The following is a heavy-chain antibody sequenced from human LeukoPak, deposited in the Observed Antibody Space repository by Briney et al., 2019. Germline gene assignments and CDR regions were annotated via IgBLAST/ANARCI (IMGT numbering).Heavy chain of an antibody. J-gene: IGHJ4*02. Sequence: ASVKVSCKTSGYTFINYYMHWVRQAPGQGLEWLGYISAYNGNTNYAQKVQGRITMTTDTSTSTAYMEIRSLRSDDTAVYYCARDCSGSSCYWIHWGQGTLVTVSS. V-gene: IGHV1-18*01. CDR3: ARDCSGSSCYWIH. CDR1: GYTFINYY. D-gene: IGHD2-15*01. CDR2: ISAYNGNT.